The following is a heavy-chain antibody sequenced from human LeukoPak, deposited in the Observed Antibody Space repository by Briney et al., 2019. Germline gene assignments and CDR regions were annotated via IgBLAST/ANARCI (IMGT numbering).Heavy chain of an antibody. J-gene: IGHJ5*02. CDR2: ISSSSSYI. CDR1: GFTFSSYS. Sequence: GGSLRLSCAASGFTFSSYSMNWVRQAPGKGLEWVASISSSSSYIYYADSVKGRFTISRDNAKNSLYLQMNSLRAEDTAVYYCARAVAAAGRSWWYDPWGQGTLVTVPS. D-gene: IGHD6-13*01. V-gene: IGHV3-21*01. CDR3: ARAVAAAGRSWWYDP.